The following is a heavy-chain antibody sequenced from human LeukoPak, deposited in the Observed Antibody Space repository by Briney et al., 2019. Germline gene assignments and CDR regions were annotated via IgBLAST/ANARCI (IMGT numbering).Heavy chain of an antibody. D-gene: IGHD2-8*01. J-gene: IGHJ4*02. CDR3: AKVGYCTNNCFRTHDY. Sequence: GGPLRLSCVASGFSFSDSVMNWLRQPPGKGLEWVSAISGDAAVTYYAASVKGRFTISRDNSKNTVYLQMNSLRAEDTAIYYCAKVGYCTNNCFRTHDYWGQGALVTVSS. CDR1: GFSFSDSV. CDR2: ISGDAAVT. V-gene: IGHV3-23*01.